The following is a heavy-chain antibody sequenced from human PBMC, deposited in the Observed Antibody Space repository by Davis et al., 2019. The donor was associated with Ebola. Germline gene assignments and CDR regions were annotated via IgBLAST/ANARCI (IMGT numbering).Heavy chain of an antibody. J-gene: IGHJ5*02. D-gene: IGHD6-13*01. CDR1: GASISSYY. Sequence: MPSETLSLTCSVSGASISSYYWSWIRQPPGKGLEWIGYIDYSGSTNYNPSLKSRVTISVDTSKNQFSLKLSSVTAADTAMYYCARRGTSSWYAGWFDPWGQGTLVTVSS. V-gene: IGHV4-59*08. CDR3: ARRGTSSWYAGWFDP. CDR2: IDYSGST.